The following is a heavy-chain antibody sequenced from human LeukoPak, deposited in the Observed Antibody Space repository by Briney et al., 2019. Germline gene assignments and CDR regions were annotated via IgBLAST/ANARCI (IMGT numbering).Heavy chain of an antibody. D-gene: IGHD1-26*01. CDR2: ISYDGRTK. Sequence: PGGSLRLSCAASGFTFDTYAMHWVRQAPGKGLEWVAVISYDGRTKYYTDSVRGRFTISRDNSEKTVYVQLDSLRPEDSAVYFCAMAYSGSFYEAFDMWGHGTMVTVSS. CDR1: GFTFDTYA. V-gene: IGHV3-30*04. CDR3: AMAYSGSFYEAFDM. J-gene: IGHJ3*02.